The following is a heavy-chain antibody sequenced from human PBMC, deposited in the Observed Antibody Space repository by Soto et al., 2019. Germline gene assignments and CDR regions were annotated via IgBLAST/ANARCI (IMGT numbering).Heavy chain of an antibody. CDR3: ARDSPLLIAIGWFAP. CDR1: GYTFTGYG. V-gene: IGHV1-18*01. Sequence: GASVKVCCEASGYTFTGYGISWVRQAPGQGLEWMGWISAYNGNTNYAQKLQGRVTMTTDTSTSTAYMELRSLRSDDTAVYYCARDSPLLIAIGWFAPSGQRTLVTVSS. J-gene: IGHJ5*02. CDR2: ISAYNGNT. D-gene: IGHD2-21*01.